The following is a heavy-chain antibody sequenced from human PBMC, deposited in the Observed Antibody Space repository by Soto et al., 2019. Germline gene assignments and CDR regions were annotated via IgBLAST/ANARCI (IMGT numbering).Heavy chain of an antibody. CDR1: GYTFNSFA. V-gene: IGHV3-64D*08. D-gene: IGHD3-10*01. J-gene: IGHJ5*02. Sequence: PGGSLSPSSAACGYTFNSFAMHLVRHAPGKGLEYVSAISSNGGSTYYADSVKGRFTISRDNSKNTLYLQMSSLRAEDTAVYYCVKDPITMVRGVTAFDPWGQGTLVTVSS. CDR3: VKDPITMVRGVTAFDP. CDR2: ISSNGGST.